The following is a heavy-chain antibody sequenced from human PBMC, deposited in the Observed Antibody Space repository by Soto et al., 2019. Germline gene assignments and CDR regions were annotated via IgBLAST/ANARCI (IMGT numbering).Heavy chain of an antibody. J-gene: IGHJ5*02. Sequence: XGSLRLSCSASGFTFSSYGMHWVRQAPGKGLEWVAVILYDGSNKYYADSVKGRFTISRDNSKNTLYLQMNSLRAEDTAVYYCARDLGYSSSWGAFDHWGHGNLVTVSS. V-gene: IGHV3-33*01. D-gene: IGHD6-13*01. CDR1: GFTFSSYG. CDR2: ILYDGSNK. CDR3: ARDLGYSSSWGAFDH.